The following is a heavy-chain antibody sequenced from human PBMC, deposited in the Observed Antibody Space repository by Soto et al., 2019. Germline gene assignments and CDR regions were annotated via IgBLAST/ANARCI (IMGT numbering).Heavy chain of an antibody. V-gene: IGHV4-59*08. CDR3: ARGTVYDFWSGYYTTYYYYMDV. J-gene: IGHJ6*03. CDR1: GGSISSYY. CDR2: IYYSGST. D-gene: IGHD3-3*01. Sequence: QVQLQESGPGLVKPSETLSLTCTVSGGSISSYYWSWIRQPPGKGLEWIGYIYYSGSTNYNPSLKSRVTISVDTSKNQFSLKLSSVTAADTAVYYCARGTVYDFWSGYYTTYYYYMDVWGKGTTVTVSS.